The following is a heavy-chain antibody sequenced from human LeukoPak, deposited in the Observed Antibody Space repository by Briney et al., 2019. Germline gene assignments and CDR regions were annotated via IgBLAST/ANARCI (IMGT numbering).Heavy chain of an antibody. V-gene: IGHV3-66*02. CDR1: GFTVSSNY. D-gene: IGHD1-14*01. Sequence: GGSLRLSCGASGFTVSSNYMSWVRQAPGKGLEWVSVIYSGGSTYYADSVKGRFTISRDNSKNTLYLQMNSLRAEDTAVYYCARDPVAGEPGKGKPKDYWGQGTLVTVSS. CDR2: IYSGGST. J-gene: IGHJ4*02. CDR3: ARDPVAGEPGKGKPKDY.